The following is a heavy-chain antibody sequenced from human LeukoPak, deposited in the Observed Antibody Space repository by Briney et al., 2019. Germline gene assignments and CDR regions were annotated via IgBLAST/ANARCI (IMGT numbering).Heavy chain of an antibody. CDR1: GGTFSSYA. CDR3: AKDAGWLGGASIDY. Sequence: GASVKVSCKASGGTFSSYAISWVRQAPGQGLEWMGGIIPIFGTANYAQKFQGRVTITTDESTSTAYMELSSLRSEDTAVYYCAKDAGWLGGASIDYWGQGALVTVSS. J-gene: IGHJ4*02. V-gene: IGHV1-69*05. CDR2: IIPIFGTA. D-gene: IGHD6-19*01.